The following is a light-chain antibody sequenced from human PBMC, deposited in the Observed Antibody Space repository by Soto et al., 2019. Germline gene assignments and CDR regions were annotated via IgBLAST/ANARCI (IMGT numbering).Light chain of an antibody. Sequence: LTQPASVSGSPGQSITISCTGTSSDVGSYNYVSWYQQHPGKAPKLMIYEVRDRPSGISSRFSGSKSGNTASLTISGLQTEDEADYYCSSYTSSSILFGTGTRSPS. V-gene: IGLV2-14*01. CDR2: EVR. CDR1: SSDVGSYNY. CDR3: SSYTSSSIL. J-gene: IGLJ1*01.